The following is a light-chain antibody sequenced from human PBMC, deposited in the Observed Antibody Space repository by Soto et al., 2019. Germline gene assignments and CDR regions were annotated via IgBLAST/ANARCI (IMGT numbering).Light chain of an antibody. CDR3: SSYTSSSTVL. J-gene: IGLJ2*01. CDR2: DVS. Sequence: QSALTQPASVSGSPGKSITISCTGTSSDVGGYNYVSWYQQHPGKAPKLMIYDVSNRPSGVSNRCSGSKSGNTAALTISGLQAEDEAEYYCSSYTSSSTVLFGGGTQLSVL. V-gene: IGLV2-14*01. CDR1: SSDVGGYNY.